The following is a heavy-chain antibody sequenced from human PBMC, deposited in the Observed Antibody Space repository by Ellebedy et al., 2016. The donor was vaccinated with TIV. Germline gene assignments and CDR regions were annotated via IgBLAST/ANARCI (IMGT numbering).Heavy chain of an antibody. J-gene: IGHJ6*02. CDR3: AREIYDSNGMDV. CDR1: GFTLSTYN. Sequence: GGSLRLXCAASGFTLSTYNMNWVRQAPGKGLEWVSSICSSSSYIYYADSVKGRFTISRDNAKNSLYLQMNSLRAEDTAVYYCAREIYDSNGMDVWGQGTTVTVSS. V-gene: IGHV3-21*01. D-gene: IGHD3-22*01. CDR2: ICSSSSYI.